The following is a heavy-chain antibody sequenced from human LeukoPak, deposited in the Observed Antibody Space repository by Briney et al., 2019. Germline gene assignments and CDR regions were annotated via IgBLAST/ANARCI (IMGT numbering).Heavy chain of an antibody. CDR3: ARDRYYYDSSGYYWLFDY. CDR2: IYTSGST. V-gene: IGHV4-39*07. CDR1: GGSISSSSYY. D-gene: IGHD3-22*01. J-gene: IGHJ4*02. Sequence: PSETLSLTCTVSGGSISSSSYYWGWIRQPPGKGLEWIGRIYTSGSTNYNPSLKRRVTMSVDTSKNQFSLKLSSVTAADTAVYYCARDRYYYDSSGYYWLFDYWGQGTLVTVSS.